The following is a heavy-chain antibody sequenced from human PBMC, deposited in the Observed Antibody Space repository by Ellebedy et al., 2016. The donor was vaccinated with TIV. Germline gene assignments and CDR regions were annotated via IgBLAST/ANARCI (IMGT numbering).Heavy chain of an antibody. J-gene: IGHJ3*02. CDR2: IKQDGSET. CDR1: GFILTNYW. D-gene: IGHD1-26*01. V-gene: IGHV3-7*01. CDR3: ARFAVPSFNGNYYNDAFDI. Sequence: GESLKISCTTFGFILTNYWMSWVRQAPGKGLEWVANIKQDGSETYYVDSVKGRFTISRDNAKKSVYLQMNSLRAEDMAVYYCARFAVPSFNGNYYNDAFDIWGQGTMVTVSS.